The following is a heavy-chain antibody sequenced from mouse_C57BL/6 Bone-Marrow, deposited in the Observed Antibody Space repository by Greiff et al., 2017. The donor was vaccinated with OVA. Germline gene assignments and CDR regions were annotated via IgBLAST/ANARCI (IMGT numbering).Heavy chain of an antibody. CDR3: ARLLYYGSSFWYFDV. V-gene: IGHV1-82*01. D-gene: IGHD1-1*01. Sequence: QVTLKVSGPELVKPGASVKISCKASGYAFSSSWMNWVKQRPGKGLEWIGRIYPGDGDTNYNGKFKGKATLTADKSSSTAYMQLSSLTSEDSAVYFCARLLYYGSSFWYFDVWGTGTTVTVSS. CDR2: IYPGDGDT. CDR1: GYAFSSSW. J-gene: IGHJ1*03.